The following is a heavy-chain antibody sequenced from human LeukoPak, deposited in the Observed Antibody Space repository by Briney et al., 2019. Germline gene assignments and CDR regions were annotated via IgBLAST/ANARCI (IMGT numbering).Heavy chain of an antibody. V-gene: IGHV3-23*01. Sequence: PGGSLRLSCAASGFTFSSYGMSWVRQAPGKGLEWVSAISGSGGSTYYADSVKGRFTISRDNSKNTLYLQMNSLRAEDTAVYYCAKDVMRRDSSGYYDFWGQGTLVTVSS. CDR2: ISGSGGST. J-gene: IGHJ4*02. CDR3: AKDVMRRDSSGYYDF. D-gene: IGHD3-22*01. CDR1: GFTFSSYG.